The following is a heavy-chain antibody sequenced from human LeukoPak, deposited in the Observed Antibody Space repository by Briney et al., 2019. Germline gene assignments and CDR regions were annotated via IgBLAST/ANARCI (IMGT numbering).Heavy chain of an antibody. CDR2: ISGSTSYI. Sequence: GGSLRLSCAASGFTFSSYWMNWVRQAPGKGLEWVSSISGSTSYIYYADSMKGRFTISRDNAKNSLFLQMNSLRPEDTAVYYCARDAYGDYAMDYWGQGTLVTVSS. V-gene: IGHV3-21*01. CDR1: GFTFSSYW. CDR3: ARDAYGDYAMDY. D-gene: IGHD4-17*01. J-gene: IGHJ4*02.